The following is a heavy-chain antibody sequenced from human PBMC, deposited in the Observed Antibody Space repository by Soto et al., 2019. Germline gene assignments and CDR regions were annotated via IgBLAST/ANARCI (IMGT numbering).Heavy chain of an antibody. V-gene: IGHV3-21*01. CDR3: ARVVAVASMVDGYFDD. D-gene: IGHD6-19*01. J-gene: IGHJ4*02. CDR1: GFTFSSYS. CDR2: ISSSSSYI. Sequence: PGGSLRLSCAASGFTFSSYSMNWVRQAPGKGLEWVSSISSSSSYIYYADSVKGRFTISRDNAKNSLYLQMNSLRAEDTAVYYCARVVAVASMVDGYFDDWGQATQVAFPS.